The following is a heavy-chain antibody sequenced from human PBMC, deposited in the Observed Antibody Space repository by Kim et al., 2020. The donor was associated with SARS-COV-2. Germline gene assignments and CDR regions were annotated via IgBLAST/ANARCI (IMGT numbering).Heavy chain of an antibody. CDR3: ARDRLGEYYDYVWGSYPPVSWFDP. Sequence: SVKVSCKASGGTFSSYAISWVRQAPGQGLEWMGGIIPIFGTANYAQKFQGRVTITADESTSTAYMELSSLRSEDTAVYYCARDRLGEYYDYVWGSYPPVSWFDPWGQGTLVTVSS. D-gene: IGHD3-16*02. CDR1: GGTFSSYA. J-gene: IGHJ5*02. V-gene: IGHV1-69*13. CDR2: IIPIFGTA.